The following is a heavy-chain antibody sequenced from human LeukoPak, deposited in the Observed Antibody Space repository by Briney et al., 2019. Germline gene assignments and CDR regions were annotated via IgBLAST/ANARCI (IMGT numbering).Heavy chain of an antibody. V-gene: IGHV1-2*02. CDR2: ININNGVT. D-gene: IGHD5-12*01. Sequence: ASVKVSCKASGLTFTGVNYIHWVRQAPGQGPEWMGWININNGVTDYARKFQGRVTMTRDTSISTAYMELYRLTSDDMAMYYCTKDRLSKWFDPWGQGTLVTVPS. CDR3: TKDRLSKWFDP. CDR1: GLTFTGVNY. J-gene: IGHJ5*02.